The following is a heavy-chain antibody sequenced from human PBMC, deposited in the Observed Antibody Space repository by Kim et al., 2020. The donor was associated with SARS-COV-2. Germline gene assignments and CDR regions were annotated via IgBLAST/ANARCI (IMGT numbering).Heavy chain of an antibody. Sequence: SETLSLTCTVSGGSVSSGSYYWSWIRQPPGKGLEWIGYIYYSGSTNYNPSLKSRVTISVDTSKNQFSLKLSSVTAAATAVYYWAGESYYGMDGWGQGTTV. CDR3: AGESYYGMDG. CDR1: GGSVSSGSYY. J-gene: IGHJ6*02. V-gene: IGHV4-61*01. CDR2: IYYSGST.